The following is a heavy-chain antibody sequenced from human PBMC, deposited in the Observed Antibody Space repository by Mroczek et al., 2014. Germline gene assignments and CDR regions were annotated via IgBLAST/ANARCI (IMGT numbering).Heavy chain of an antibody. V-gene: IGHV4-59*01. CDR2: IYYSGST. Sequence: QVQLQESGPGLVKPSETLSLTCTVSGGSISSYYWSWIRQPPGKGLEWIGYIYYSGSTNYNPSLKSRVTISVDTSKNQFSLKLSSVTAADTAVYYCARDLGAGKDYGDYGWDYYYMDVWGKGTTVTVSS. J-gene: IGHJ6*03. D-gene: IGHD4-17*01. CDR3: ARDLGAGKDYGDYGWDYYYMDV. CDR1: GGSISSYY.